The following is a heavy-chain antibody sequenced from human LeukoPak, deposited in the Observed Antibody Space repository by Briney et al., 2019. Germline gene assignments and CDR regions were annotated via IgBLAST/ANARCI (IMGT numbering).Heavy chain of an antibody. CDR3: AGYYYGSGSYPWGV. CDR1: GGSFSGYY. V-gene: IGHV4-34*01. J-gene: IGHJ6*04. CDR2: INHSGST. D-gene: IGHD3-10*01. Sequence: PSETLSLTCAVYGGSFSGYYWSWLRQPPGKGLEWIGEINHSGSTNYNPSLKSRVTISVDTSKNQFSLKLSSVTAADTAVYYCAGYYYGSGSYPWGVWGKGTTVTVSS.